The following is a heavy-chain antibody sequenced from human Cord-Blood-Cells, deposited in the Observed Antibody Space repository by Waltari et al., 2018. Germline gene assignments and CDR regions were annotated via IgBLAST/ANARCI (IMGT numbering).Heavy chain of an antibody. CDR1: GFSLSNARMG. J-gene: IGHJ4*02. CDR2: IFSNDEK. V-gene: IGHV2-26*01. CDR3: ARIKYYYGSWSDTYYFYY. Sequence: QVTLKESGPVLVKPTETLTLTCTVSGFSLSNARMGVGWFRQPPGKALDWLAHIFSNDEKSYSTSLKCRLTIPKDTTKSQVVLTMTNMDPVDTATYYGARIKYYYGSWSDTYYFYYLGQRTLVTGSS. D-gene: IGHD3-10*01.